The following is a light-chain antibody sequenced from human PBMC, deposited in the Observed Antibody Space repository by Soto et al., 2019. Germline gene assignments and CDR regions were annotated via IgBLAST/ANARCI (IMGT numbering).Light chain of an antibody. J-gene: IGKJ4*01. CDR1: QGITSW. Sequence: DIQMTQSPSSVSASVGDRVTITCRASQGITSWLAWYQQKPGKAPKLLIYAASSLEREVSSRFSGSGYGTDFTLTISRLQPEDSATYYCHQANSFPLTFGGGTKVQIK. CDR3: HQANSFPLT. CDR2: AAS. V-gene: IGKV1-12*01.